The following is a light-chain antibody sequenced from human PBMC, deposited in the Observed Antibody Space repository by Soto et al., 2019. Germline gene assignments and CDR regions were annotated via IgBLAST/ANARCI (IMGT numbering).Light chain of an antibody. CDR2: DAT. CDR3: CSYAGGYIFV. CDR1: SSDVGRYNY. V-gene: IGLV2-11*01. Sequence: QSALTQPRSVSGSPGQSVTISCTQTSSDVGRYNYVSWYQQHPGKAPKLIIYDATKRPSGAPDRFSGSKSGNTASLTISGLQAEDEVDYYCCSYAGGYIFVFGTGTKVTVL. J-gene: IGLJ1*01.